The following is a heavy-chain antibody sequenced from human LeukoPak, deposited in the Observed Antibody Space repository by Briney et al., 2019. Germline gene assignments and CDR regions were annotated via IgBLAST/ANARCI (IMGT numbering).Heavy chain of an antibody. J-gene: IGHJ4*03. V-gene: IGHV4-30-4*01. CDR3: ARDVRYSGYDFDY. D-gene: IGHD5-12*01. CDR2: IYYSGST. CDR1: GGSISSGDYY. Sequence: SETLSLTCTVSGGSISSGDYYWSWIRQPPGKGLEWIGYIYYSGSTYYNPSLKSRVTISVDTSKNQFSLKLSSVTAADTAVYYCARDVRYSGYDFDYWGQGTTVTVSS.